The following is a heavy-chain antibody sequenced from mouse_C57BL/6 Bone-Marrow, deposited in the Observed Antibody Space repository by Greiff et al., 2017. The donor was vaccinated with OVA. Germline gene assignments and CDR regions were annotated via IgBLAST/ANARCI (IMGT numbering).Heavy chain of an antibody. CDR3: ARLFTTVKYWYFDV. V-gene: IGHV1-50*01. CDR1: GYTFTSYW. Sequence: QVQLQQPGAELVKPGASVKLSCKASGYTFTSYWMQWVKPRPGQGLEWIGDINPSDNYTNYNPTFKSKATLNVDTSSSTAYMQLSSLTSEDPAVYYCARLFTTVKYWYFDVWGTGTTVTVSS. J-gene: IGHJ1*03. CDR2: INPSDNYT. D-gene: IGHD1-1*01.